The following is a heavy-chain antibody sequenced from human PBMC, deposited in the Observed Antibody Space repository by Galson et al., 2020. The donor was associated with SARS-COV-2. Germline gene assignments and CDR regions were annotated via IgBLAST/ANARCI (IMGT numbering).Heavy chain of an antibody. J-gene: IGHJ4*02. CDR1: GYSFTSYW. Sequence: GESLKISCKGSGYSFTSYWIGWVRQMPGKGLEWMGIIYPGDSDTRYSPSFQGQVTIPADKSISTAYLQWSSLKASDTAMYYCARSAVYGSGSPYYFDYWGQGTLVTVSS. CDR3: ARSAVYGSGSPYYFDY. CDR2: IYPGDSDT. D-gene: IGHD3-10*01. V-gene: IGHV5-51*01.